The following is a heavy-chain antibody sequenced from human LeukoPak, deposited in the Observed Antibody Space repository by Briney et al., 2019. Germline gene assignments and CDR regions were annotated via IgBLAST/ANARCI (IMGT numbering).Heavy chain of an antibody. CDR3: ARLHYYDYVWGSYRLYYFDY. D-gene: IGHD3-16*02. V-gene: IGHV4-34*01. CDR1: GGSFSGYY. J-gene: IGHJ4*02. Sequence: PSETLSLTCAVYGGSFSGYYWSWIRQPPGKGLEWIGEINHSGSTNYNPSLKSRVTISVDTSKNQFSLKLSSVTAADTAVYYCARLHYYDYVWGSYRLYYFDYWGQGTLVTVSS. CDR2: INHSGST.